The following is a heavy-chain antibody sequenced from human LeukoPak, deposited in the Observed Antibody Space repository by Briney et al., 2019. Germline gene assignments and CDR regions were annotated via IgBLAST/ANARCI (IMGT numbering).Heavy chain of an antibody. J-gene: IGHJ3*02. V-gene: IGHV3-21*01. CDR2: ISSSSSYI. CDR3: ARDLFRRITMIVVVHDAFDI. D-gene: IGHD3-22*01. Sequence: GGSLRLSCAASGFRFNTFWMSWVRQAPGKGLEWVSSISSSSSYIYYADSVKGRFTISRDNAKNSLYLQMNSLRAEDTAVYYCARDLFRRITMIVVVHDAFDIWGQGTMVTVSS. CDR1: GFRFNTFW.